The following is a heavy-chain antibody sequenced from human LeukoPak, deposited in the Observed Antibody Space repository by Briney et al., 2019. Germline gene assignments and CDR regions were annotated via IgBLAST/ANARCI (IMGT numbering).Heavy chain of an antibody. CDR2: INTNTGNP. J-gene: IGHJ4*02. Sequence: GASVKVSCKASGYTFTSYAMNWVRQAPGQGLEWMGWINTNTGNPTYAQGFTGRFVFSLDTSVSTAYLQISSLKAEDTAVYYCARDLLLEEQQLEGSLDYWGQGTLVTVSS. V-gene: IGHV7-4-1*02. D-gene: IGHD6-13*01. CDR3: ARDLLLEEQQLEGSLDY. CDR1: GYTFTSYA.